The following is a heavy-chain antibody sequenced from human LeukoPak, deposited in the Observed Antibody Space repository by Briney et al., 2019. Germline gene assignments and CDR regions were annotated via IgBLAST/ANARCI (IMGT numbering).Heavy chain of an antibody. J-gene: IGHJ3*02. D-gene: IGHD6-13*01. CDR3: VRPGYSSSWYFFSWAFDI. V-gene: IGHV3-48*01. CDR2: ISSSGSTI. CDR1: GFTFSSYN. Sequence: PGGSLRLSCAASGFTFSSYNMNWVRQAPGKGLEWVSYISSSGSTIYYADSVKGRFTISRDNAKNSLYLQLNSLRPEDTAVYYCVRPGYSSSWYFFSWAFDIWGQGTMVTVSS.